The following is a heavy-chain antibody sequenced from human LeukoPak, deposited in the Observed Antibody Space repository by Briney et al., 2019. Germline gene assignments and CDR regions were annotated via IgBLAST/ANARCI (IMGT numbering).Heavy chain of an antibody. CDR3: ASHTYYYDSSGYLFDY. CDR1: GFTFSSYW. CDR2: IKQDGSEK. J-gene: IGHJ4*02. D-gene: IGHD3-22*01. Sequence: GGSLRLSGAASGFTFSSYWMSWVRQAPGKGLEWVANIKQDGSEKHYVDSVKGRFTISRDNAKNSLYLQMNSLRAEDTAVYYCASHTYYYDSSGYLFDYWGQGTPVTVSS. V-gene: IGHV3-7*01.